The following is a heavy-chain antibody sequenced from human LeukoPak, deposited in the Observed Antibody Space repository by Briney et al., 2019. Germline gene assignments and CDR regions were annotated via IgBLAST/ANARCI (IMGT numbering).Heavy chain of an antibody. D-gene: IGHD5-18*01. Sequence: SETLSLTCTVSGGSISSYYWSWIRQPPGKGLEWIGYIYYSGSTNYNPSLKSRVTISVDTSKNQFSLKLSSVTAADTAVYYCARLVGEVDTAMAKGFDCWGQGTLVTVSS. CDR2: IYYSGST. CDR1: GGSISSYY. V-gene: IGHV4-59*08. CDR3: ARLVGEVDTAMAKGFDC. J-gene: IGHJ4*02.